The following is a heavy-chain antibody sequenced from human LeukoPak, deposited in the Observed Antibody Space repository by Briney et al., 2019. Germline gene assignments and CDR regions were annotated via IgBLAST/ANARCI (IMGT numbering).Heavy chain of an antibody. J-gene: IGHJ4*02. Sequence: GGSLRLSCAASGFTFSSYSMNWVRQAPGKGLEWVSSISSSSSYIYYADSVKGRFTISRDNAKNSLYLQMNSLRAEDTAVYYCARDCSSTSCYTRLVYWGQGTLVTVSS. CDR1: GFTFSSYS. CDR2: ISSSSSYI. V-gene: IGHV3-21*01. CDR3: ARDCSSTSCYTRLVY. D-gene: IGHD2-2*02.